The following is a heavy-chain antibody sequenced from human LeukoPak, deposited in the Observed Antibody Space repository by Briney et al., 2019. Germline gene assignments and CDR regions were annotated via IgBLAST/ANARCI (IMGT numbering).Heavy chain of an antibody. CDR1: GYSFTSYW. CDR2: IYPGDSDT. J-gene: IGHJ4*02. CDR3: AREDSSGWSLDY. V-gene: IGHV5-51*01. Sequence: GESLKISCKGSGYSFTSYWIGWVRQMPGEGLEWMGIIYPGDSDTRYSPSSQGQVTISADKSIRTAYLQWRSLKASDTAMYYCAREDSSGWSLDYWGQGTLVTVSS. D-gene: IGHD6-19*01.